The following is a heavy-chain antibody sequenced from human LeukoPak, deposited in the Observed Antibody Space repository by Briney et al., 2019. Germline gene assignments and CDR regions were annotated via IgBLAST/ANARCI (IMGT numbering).Heavy chain of an antibody. V-gene: IGHV4-39*01. J-gene: IGHJ4*02. CDR3: ASRSYSYGHDY. CDR2: IYYSGST. Sequence: SETLSLTCTVSGGSISSSSYYWGWIRQPPGKGLEWIGSIYYSGSTYYNPSLKSRVTISVDTSKNQFSLKLSSVTAADTAVYYCASRSYSYGHDYWGQGTLVTVSS. CDR1: GGSISSSSYY. D-gene: IGHD5-18*01.